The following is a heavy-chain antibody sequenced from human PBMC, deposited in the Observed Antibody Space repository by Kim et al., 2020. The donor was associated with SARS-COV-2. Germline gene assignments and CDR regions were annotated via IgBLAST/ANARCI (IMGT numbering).Heavy chain of an antibody. CDR1: GFTFSSYW. Sequence: GGSLRLSCADSGFTFSSYWMHWVRQAPGKGLVWVSRINSDGSRISYADSVKGRFTISRDNAKNTLYLQMNSLRAEDTAVYYCARGHLGELSSNDYWGQGTLVTVSS. V-gene: IGHV3-74*01. D-gene: IGHD3-16*02. CDR3: ARGHLGELSSNDY. CDR2: INSDGSRI. J-gene: IGHJ4*02.